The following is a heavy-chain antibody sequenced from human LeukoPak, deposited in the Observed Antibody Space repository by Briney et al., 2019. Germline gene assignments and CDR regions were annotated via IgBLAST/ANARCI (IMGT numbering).Heavy chain of an antibody. V-gene: IGHV3-48*03. J-gene: IGHJ4*02. CDR3: ATKVPGTSHFSS. CDR2: VSGSGSEI. CDR1: GFTFNNFE. Sequence: PGGSLRLSCAASGFTFNNFEMNWVRQAPGKGLEWIAYVSGSGSEIHYGDSVKGRFTISRDNAKSSVYLQMDSLRAEDMALYNCATKVPGTSHFSSWGQGTLVTVSS. D-gene: IGHD6-19*01.